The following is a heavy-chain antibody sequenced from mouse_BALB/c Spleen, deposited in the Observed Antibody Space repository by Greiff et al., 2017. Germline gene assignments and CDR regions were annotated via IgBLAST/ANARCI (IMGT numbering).Heavy chain of an antibody. CDR3: ASSYYGNYYWYFDV. CDR2: IWSGGST. Sequence: VQLVESGPGLVQPSQSLSITCTVSGFSLTSYGVHWVRQSPGKGLEWLGVIWSGGSTDYNAAFISRLSISKDNSKSQVFFKMNSLQANDTAIYYCASSYYGNYYWYFDVWGAGTTVTVSS. J-gene: IGHJ1*01. D-gene: IGHD2-10*01. V-gene: IGHV2-2*02. CDR1: GFSLTSYG.